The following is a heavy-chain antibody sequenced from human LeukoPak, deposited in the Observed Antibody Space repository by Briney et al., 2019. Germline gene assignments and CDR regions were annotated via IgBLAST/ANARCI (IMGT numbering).Heavy chain of an antibody. V-gene: IGHV3-48*04. D-gene: IGHD3-10*02. CDR2: ISSSSNTI. CDR3: AELGITMIGGV. Sequence: GGSLRLSCAASGFTLSSYSLNWVRQAPGKGLEWVSYISSSSNTIYYADSVKGRFTISRDNAKNSLYLQMNSLRVEDTAVYYCAELGITMIGGVWGKGTTVTISS. J-gene: IGHJ6*04. CDR1: GFTLSSYS.